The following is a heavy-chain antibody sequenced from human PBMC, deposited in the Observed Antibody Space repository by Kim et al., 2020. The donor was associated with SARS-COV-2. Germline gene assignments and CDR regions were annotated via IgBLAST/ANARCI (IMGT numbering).Heavy chain of an antibody. CDR3: ARHERQWLEVEPNWFDR. J-gene: IGHJ5*02. V-gene: IGHV4-39*01. Sequence: LKSRVTISVDTAKNQLSLKRSSVTAADTAVYYCARHERQWLEVEPNWFDRWGQGTLVTVSS. D-gene: IGHD6-19*01.